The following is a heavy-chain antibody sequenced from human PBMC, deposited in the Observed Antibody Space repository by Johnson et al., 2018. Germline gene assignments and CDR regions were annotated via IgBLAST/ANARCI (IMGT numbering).Heavy chain of an antibody. CDR1: GGSVSSGNYY. CDR3: ARDKYYYDRSGLVDSGMDV. J-gene: IGHJ6*02. V-gene: IGHV4-61*01. Sequence: QVQLQESGPGLVKPSETLSLTCTVSGGSVSSGNYYWNWIRQPPGKGLEWMGYIYFSWSTNYNPSLKSRATISLDTSKKQFSLNLSSVTAADTAVYYCARDKYYYDRSGLVDSGMDVWGQGTTVTVSS. D-gene: IGHD3-22*01. CDR2: IYFSWST.